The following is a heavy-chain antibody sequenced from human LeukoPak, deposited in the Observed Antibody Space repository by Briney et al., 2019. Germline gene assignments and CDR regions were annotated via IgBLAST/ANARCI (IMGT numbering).Heavy chain of an antibody. CDR3: ARGDTVDSGSYYLADY. J-gene: IGHJ4*02. CDR2: MNPNSGNT. CDR1: GYTFTSYD. Sequence: ASVKVSCKASGYTFTSYDINWVRQATGQGLEWMGWMNPNSGNTGYAQKFQGRVTMTRNTSISTAYTELSSLRSEDTAVYYCARGDTVDSGSYYLADYWGQGTLVTVSS. V-gene: IGHV1-8*01. D-gene: IGHD1-26*01.